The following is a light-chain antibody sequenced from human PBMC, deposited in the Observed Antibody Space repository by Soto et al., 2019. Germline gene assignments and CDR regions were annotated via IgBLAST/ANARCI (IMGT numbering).Light chain of an antibody. CDR2: QAS. Sequence: DIPMTQSPSTLSASVGDRVTIACRASQSIINWLAWYQQKPGKAPKLLISQASSLESGVPSSFSASGSGTEFTLTISSLQPDDFATYYCQQYYRYSPTFGGGTKVEIK. CDR1: QSIINW. CDR3: QQYYRYSPT. J-gene: IGKJ4*01. V-gene: IGKV1-5*03.